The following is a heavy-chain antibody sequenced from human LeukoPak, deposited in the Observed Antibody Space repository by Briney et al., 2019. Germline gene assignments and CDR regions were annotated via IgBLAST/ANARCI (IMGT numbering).Heavy chain of an antibody. CDR2: ISAYNGNT. CDR3: ARDSAGTNHGLFDY. J-gene: IGHJ4*02. D-gene: IGHD1/OR15-1a*01. CDR1: GYTFTSYG. V-gene: IGHV1-18*01. Sequence: ASVKLSCKASGYTFTSYGISWVRQAPGQGLEWMGWISAYNGNTNYAQKLQGRVTMTTDTSTSTAYMELRSLRSDDTAVYYCARDSAGTNHGLFDYWGQGTLVTVSS.